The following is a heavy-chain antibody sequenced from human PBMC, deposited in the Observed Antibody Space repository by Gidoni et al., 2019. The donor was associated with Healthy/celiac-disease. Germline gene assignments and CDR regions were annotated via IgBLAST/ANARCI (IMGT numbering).Heavy chain of an antibody. V-gene: IGHV3-23*01. CDR2: ISGSGGST. D-gene: IGHD5-12*01. Sequence: EVQLLDSGGGLVQPGGSLRLSCAASGFTFSSYAMSWVRQAPGKGLEWVSAISGSGGSTYYADSVKGRFTISRDNSKNTLYLQMNSLRAEDTAVYYCAKDNSGYDPRYYGMDVWGQGTTVTVSS. CDR1: GFTFSSYA. J-gene: IGHJ6*02. CDR3: AKDNSGYDPRYYGMDV.